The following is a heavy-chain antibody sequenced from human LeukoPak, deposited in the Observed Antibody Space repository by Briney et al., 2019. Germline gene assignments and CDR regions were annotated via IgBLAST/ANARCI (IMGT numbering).Heavy chain of an antibody. CDR3: ARVPPLLGYGSGSYYWFDP. CDR2: IYYSGST. V-gene: IGHV4-31*03. CDR1: GGSISSGGYY. D-gene: IGHD3-10*01. Sequence: PPETLSLTCTVSGGSISSGGYYWSWIRQHPGKGLEWIGYIYYSGSTYYNPSLKSRVTISVDTSKNQFSLKLSSVTAADTAVYYCARVPPLLGYGSGSYYWFDPWGQGTLVTVSS. J-gene: IGHJ5*02.